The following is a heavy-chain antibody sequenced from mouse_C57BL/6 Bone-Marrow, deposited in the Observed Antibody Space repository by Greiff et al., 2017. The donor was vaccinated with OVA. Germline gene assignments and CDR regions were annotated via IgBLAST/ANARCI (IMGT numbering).Heavy chain of an antibody. V-gene: IGHV1-50*01. CDR2: IDPSDSYT. CDR1: GYTFTSYW. D-gene: IGHD1-2*01. Sequence: QVQLQQPGAELVKPGASVKLSCKASGYTFTSYWMQWVKQRPGQGLEWIGEIDPSDSYTNYNQKFKGKATLTVDTSDSTAYMQLSSLTAEDAAVYYCASRGLLRRYFDVWGTGTTVTVSS. CDR3: ASRGLLRRYFDV. J-gene: IGHJ1*03.